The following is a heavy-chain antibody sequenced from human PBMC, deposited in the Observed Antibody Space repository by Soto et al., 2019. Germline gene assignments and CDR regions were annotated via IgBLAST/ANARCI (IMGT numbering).Heavy chain of an antibody. CDR2: IIPIFGTA. Sequence: SVKVSCKASGGTFSSYAISWVRQAPGQGLEWMGGIIPIFGTANYAQKFQGRVTITADESTSTAYMELSSLRSEDTAVYYCASMTVAGTMYYYGMDVWGQGTTVTVSS. CDR3: ASMTVAGTMYYYGMDV. V-gene: IGHV1-69*13. J-gene: IGHJ6*02. D-gene: IGHD6-19*01. CDR1: GGTFSSYA.